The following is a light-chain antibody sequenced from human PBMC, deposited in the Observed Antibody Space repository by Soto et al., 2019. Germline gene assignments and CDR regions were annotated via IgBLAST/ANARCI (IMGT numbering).Light chain of an antibody. V-gene: IGLV2-8*01. CDR1: SSDIGSYEY. CDR2: EVS. J-gene: IGLJ1*01. Sequence: QSALTQPPSASGSLGQSVTISCTGTSSDIGSYEYVSWYQQHPGKAPKFIVYEVSKRPSGVPDRFSGSKSGNKASLTISGLQAEDEADYYCSSYTSSSPYVFCTGTELTVL. CDR3: SSYTSSSPYV.